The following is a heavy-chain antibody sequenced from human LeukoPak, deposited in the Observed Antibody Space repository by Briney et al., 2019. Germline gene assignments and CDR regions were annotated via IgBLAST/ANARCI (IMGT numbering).Heavy chain of an antibody. Sequence: GGTLRLSCAASGFTFSADGVTWVRQAPGKGLEWVSAISSSGSNTYYADSVKGRFTISRDNAKNSLYLQMNSLRAEDTAVYYCARESCENYDILTGYCTDAFDIWGQGTMVTVSS. D-gene: IGHD3-9*01. J-gene: IGHJ3*02. CDR2: ISSSGSNT. CDR1: GFTFSADG. V-gene: IGHV3-21*01. CDR3: ARESCENYDILTGYCTDAFDI.